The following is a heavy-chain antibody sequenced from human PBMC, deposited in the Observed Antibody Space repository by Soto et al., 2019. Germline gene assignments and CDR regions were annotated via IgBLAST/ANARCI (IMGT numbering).Heavy chain of an antibody. CDR2: IKHSGST. Sequence: QVQLQQWGAGLVKPSETLSLTCAVYGGSFSGYYWSWIRQPPGKGLEWIGEIKHSGSTNYNPSLKSRVTISVDTSKNQFSLKLSSVTAADTAVYYCARGLKYSYGRDYWGQGTLVTVSS. CDR1: GGSFSGYY. CDR3: ARGLKYSYGRDY. V-gene: IGHV4-34*01. D-gene: IGHD5-18*01. J-gene: IGHJ4*02.